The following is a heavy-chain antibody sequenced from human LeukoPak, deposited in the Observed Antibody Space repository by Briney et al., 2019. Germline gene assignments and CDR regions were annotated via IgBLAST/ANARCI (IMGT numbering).Heavy chain of an antibody. CDR3: ARTTEGYAGGPGYSYYYYMDV. J-gene: IGHJ6*03. V-gene: IGHV4-39*07. CDR1: GGSISSYY. Sequence: PSETLSLTCTVSGGSISSYYWGWIRQPPGKGLEWIGSIFYSGGTYYNPSLKSRVTISVDTSKNHFSLKLSSVTAADTAVYYCARTTEGYAGGPGYSYYYYMDVWGKGTTVTISS. D-gene: IGHD5-12*01. CDR2: IFYSGGT.